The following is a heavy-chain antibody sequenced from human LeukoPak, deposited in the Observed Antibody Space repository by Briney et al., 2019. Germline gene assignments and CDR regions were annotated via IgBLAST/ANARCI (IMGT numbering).Heavy chain of an antibody. CDR1: AFTFSNYA. CDR2: ISGIVSST. V-gene: IGHV3-23*01. Sequence: GGSLRLSCAASAFTFSNYAMTWVRQAAGKGLEWVSSISGIVSSTYYADSVKGRFTISRDNSKNTLYLQMNSLRAEDTAVYYCAKDGVVKTSRPYYFDFWGQGTLVTVSS. D-gene: IGHD2-15*01. CDR3: AKDGVVKTSRPYYFDF. J-gene: IGHJ4*02.